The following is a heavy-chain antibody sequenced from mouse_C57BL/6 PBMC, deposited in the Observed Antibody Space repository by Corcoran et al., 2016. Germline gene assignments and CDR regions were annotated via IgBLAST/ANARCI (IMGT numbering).Heavy chain of an antibody. CDR1: GYTFTDYY. CDR3: AYGSPWFAY. Sequence: EIQLQQSGPELVKPEASVKISCKASGYTFTDYYMNWVKQSHGKSLEWIGDINPNNGGTSYNQKFKGKATLTVDKSSSTAYMELRSLTSEDSAVYYCAYGSPWFAYLGQGTLVTVSA. CDR2: INPNNGGT. D-gene: IGHD1-1*01. J-gene: IGHJ3*01. V-gene: IGHV1-26*01.